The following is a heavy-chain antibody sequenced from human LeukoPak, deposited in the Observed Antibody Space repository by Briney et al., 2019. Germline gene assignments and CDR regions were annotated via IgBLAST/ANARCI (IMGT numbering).Heavy chain of an antibody. J-gene: IGHJ5*02. D-gene: IGHD3-16*01. CDR3: AAGSGFSVASWGGYNWFDP. CDR2: ISWNSGSI. Sequence: QPGGSLRLSCAASGFTFDDYAMHWVRQAPGKGLEWVSGISWNSGSIGYADSVKGRFTISRDNAKNSLYLQMNSLRAEDTALYYCAAGSGFSVASWGGYNWFDPWGQGTLVTVSS. V-gene: IGHV3-9*01. CDR1: GFTFDDYA.